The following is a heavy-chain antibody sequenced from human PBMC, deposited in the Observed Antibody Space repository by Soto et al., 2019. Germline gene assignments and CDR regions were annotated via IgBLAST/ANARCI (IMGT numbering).Heavy chain of an antibody. J-gene: IGHJ3*02. CDR3: ARGNWDILSNRPYPFYN. Sequence: QVRLVQSGAEVKKPGSSVKVSCRASGGTFTNYGVSWVRHAPGQGLECMAGSTSIFETSKYAQTFQGRVTLNADDSTDTVYRELNRLRSDDKAIYNWARGNWDILSNRPYPFYNCGHETLVTVSS. CDR1: GGTFTNYG. D-gene: IGHD3-16*01. CDR2: STSIFETS. V-gene: IGHV1-69*01.